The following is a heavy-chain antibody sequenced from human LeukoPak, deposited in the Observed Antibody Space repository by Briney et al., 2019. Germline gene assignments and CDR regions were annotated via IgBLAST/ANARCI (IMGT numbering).Heavy chain of an antibody. Sequence: SVKVSCKASGGTFSSYAISWVRQAPGQGLEWMGRIIPILGIANYAQKFQGRVTITADKSTSTAYMELSSLRSEDTAVYYCARDTRPNIVVSWFDPWGQGTLVTVSS. CDR3: ARDTRPNIVVSWFDP. V-gene: IGHV1-69*04. J-gene: IGHJ5*02. CDR1: GGTFSSYA. D-gene: IGHD2-21*01. CDR2: IIPILGIA.